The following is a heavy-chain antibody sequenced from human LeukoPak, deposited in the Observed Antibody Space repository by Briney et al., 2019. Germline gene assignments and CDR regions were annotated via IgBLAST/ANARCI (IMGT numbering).Heavy chain of an antibody. V-gene: IGHV4-34*01. J-gene: IGHJ4*02. D-gene: IGHD3-10*01. CDR3: ARHYPRFDY. CDR2: INHSGST. CDR1: GGSFSGYY. Sequence: PSETLSLTCAVYGGSFSGYYWSWIRQPPGKGLEWIGEINHSGSTNYNPSLKSRVTISEDTSKNQFSLKLSSVTAADTAVYYCARHYPRFDYWGQGTLVTVSS.